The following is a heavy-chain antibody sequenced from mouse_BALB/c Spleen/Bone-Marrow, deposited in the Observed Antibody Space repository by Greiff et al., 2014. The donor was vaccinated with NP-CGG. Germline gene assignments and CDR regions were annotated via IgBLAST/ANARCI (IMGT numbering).Heavy chain of an antibody. V-gene: IGHV4-1*02. CDR3: GSGHYCGNLFV. D-gene: IGHD1-1*01. J-gene: IGHJ1*01. CDR1: GFDFSRYW. Sequence: EVQGVESGGGLVQPGGSLKLSCAASGFDFSRYWMSWVRQAPGKGLEWIGEINPESSTINYTPSLKDKFIISSDNAKNTLYLQRSKVSEEATVVYYGGSGHYCGNLFVWGEGTTVTVSS. CDR2: INPESSTI.